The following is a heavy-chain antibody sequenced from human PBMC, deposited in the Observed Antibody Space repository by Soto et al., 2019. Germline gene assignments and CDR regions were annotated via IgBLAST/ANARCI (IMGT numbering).Heavy chain of an antibody. CDR2: ITRDSAYI. CDR3: AKARIEPYCSGGRCPPPDY. V-gene: IGHV3-21*01. D-gene: IGHD2-15*01. CDR1: GFTFSFYP. Sequence: EVQLMESGGGLVKPGGSLRLSCAASGFTFSFYPMDWVRQPQGKGLEWVSSITRDSAYIDYADSMKGRFTISRDNAKNSVYLQMNSLRAEDTAVYYCAKARIEPYCSGGRCPPPDYWGQGTLVTVSS. J-gene: IGHJ4*02.